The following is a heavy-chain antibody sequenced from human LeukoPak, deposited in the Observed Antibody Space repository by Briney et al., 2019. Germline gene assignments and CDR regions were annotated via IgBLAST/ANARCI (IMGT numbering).Heavy chain of an antibody. J-gene: IGHJ3*02. D-gene: IGHD3-3*01. CDR2: ISGSGGST. V-gene: IGHV3-23*01. CDR1: GFTFSSYA. CDR3: AKADRADFWSGYSFDAFDI. Sequence: GRSLRLSCAASGFTFSSYAMSWVRQAPGKGLEWVSAISGSGGSTYYADSVKGRFTISRDNSKNTLYLQMNSLRAEDTAVYYCAKADRADFWSGYSFDAFDIWGQGTMVTVSS.